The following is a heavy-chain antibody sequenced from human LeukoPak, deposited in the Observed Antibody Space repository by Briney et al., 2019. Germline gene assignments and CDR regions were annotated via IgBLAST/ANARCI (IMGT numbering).Heavy chain of an antibody. D-gene: IGHD5-12*01. V-gene: IGHV4-59*01. CDR2: IYHSGST. Sequence: SETLSLTCTVSGGSISSYYWGWIRQPPGKGLEWIGYIYHSGSTNYNPFLKSRVTISVDTSKNQFSLKLSSVTAADTAVYYCARWIRDSGYDWVFDYWGQGTLVTVSS. CDR3: ARWIRDSGYDWVFDY. J-gene: IGHJ4*02. CDR1: GGSISSYY.